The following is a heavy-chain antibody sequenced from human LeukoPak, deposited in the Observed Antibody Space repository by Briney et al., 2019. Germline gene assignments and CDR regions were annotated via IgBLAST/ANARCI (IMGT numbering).Heavy chain of an antibody. CDR3: AKDYVPFENIVVVPAFDY. V-gene: IGHV3-30*02. D-gene: IGHD2-21*01. J-gene: IGHJ4*02. Sequence: GGSLRLSCTASGFIFSNYGMHWVRQAPGKGLEWVAFIESDDSDIYFADSVKGRFTVSRDNSKDTRYVHMNSLRGEDTAVYYCAKDYVPFENIVVVPAFDYWGQGPLVTVSS. CDR1: GFIFSNYG. CDR2: IESDDSDI.